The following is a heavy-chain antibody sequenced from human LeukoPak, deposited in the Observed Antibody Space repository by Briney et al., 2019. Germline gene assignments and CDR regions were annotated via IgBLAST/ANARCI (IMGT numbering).Heavy chain of an antibody. D-gene: IGHD4-11*01. CDR3: AREVKEEGFDY. Sequence: SETLSLTCTVSGGSISYYYWSWIRQPPGKGLEWIGYIYYSGSTNYNPSLKSRVTISVDTSKNQFSLKLSSVTAADTAVYYCAREVKEEGFDYWGQGTLVTVSS. CDR1: GGSISYYY. CDR2: IYYSGST. J-gene: IGHJ4*02. V-gene: IGHV4-59*01.